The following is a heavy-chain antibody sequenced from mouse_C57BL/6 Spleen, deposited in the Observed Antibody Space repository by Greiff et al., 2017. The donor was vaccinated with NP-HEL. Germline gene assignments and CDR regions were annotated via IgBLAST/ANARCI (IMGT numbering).Heavy chain of an antibody. CDR1: GFTFSSYA. CDR3: TRDQGGYDEEGFAY. V-gene: IGHV5-9-1*02. Sequence: EVKLVESGEGLVKPGGSLKLSCAASGFTFSSYAMSWVRQTPEKRLEWVAYISSGGDYIYYAGTVKGRFTISRDNARNTLYLQMSSLKSEDTAMYYCTRDQGGYDEEGFAYWGQRTLVTVSA. J-gene: IGHJ3*01. D-gene: IGHD2-2*01. CDR2: ISSGGDYI.